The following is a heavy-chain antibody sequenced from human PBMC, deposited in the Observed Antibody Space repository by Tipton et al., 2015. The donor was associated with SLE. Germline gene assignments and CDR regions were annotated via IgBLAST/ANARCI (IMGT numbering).Heavy chain of an antibody. D-gene: IGHD6-13*01. V-gene: IGHV3-21*01. CDR1: GFTFSSYS. CDR2: ISSSSSYI. J-gene: IGHJ4*02. Sequence: SLRLSCAASGFTFSSYSMNWVRQAPGKGLEWVSSISSSSSYIYYADSVKGRFTISRDNAKNSLYLQMNSLRAEDTAVYYCAGGFGGSSWKLFDSWGQGTLVTVSS. CDR3: AGGFGGSSWKLFDS.